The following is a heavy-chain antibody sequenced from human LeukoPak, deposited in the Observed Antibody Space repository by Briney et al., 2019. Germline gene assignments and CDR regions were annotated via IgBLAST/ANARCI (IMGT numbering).Heavy chain of an antibody. CDR3: ARVRISMVRGVISRDAFDI. CDR2: IIPIFGTA. CDR1: GGTFSSYA. D-gene: IGHD3-10*01. Sequence: ASVKVSCKASGGTFSSYAISRVRQAPGQGLEWMGGIIPIFGTANYAQKFQGRVTITADESTSTAYMELSSLRSEDTAVYYCARVRISMVRGVISRDAFDIWGQGTMVTVSS. J-gene: IGHJ3*02. V-gene: IGHV1-69*13.